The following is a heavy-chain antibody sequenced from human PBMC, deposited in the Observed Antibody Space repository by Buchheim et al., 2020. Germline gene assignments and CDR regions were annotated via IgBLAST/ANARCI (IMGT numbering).Heavy chain of an antibody. CDR1: TFTFGNYA. V-gene: IGHV3-30*03. CDR3: AAPQTSYYYYYIGV. Sequence: VHLLTSEGGLVQPGGSLRLSCTASTFTFGNYAMNWVRQAPGKGLEWVALTSYDGSTKFYADSVKGRFAISRDNSKNTLFLQMNSLRPEDTAKYYCAAPQTSYYYYYIGVWGNGTT. CDR2: TSYDGSTK. J-gene: IGHJ6*03.